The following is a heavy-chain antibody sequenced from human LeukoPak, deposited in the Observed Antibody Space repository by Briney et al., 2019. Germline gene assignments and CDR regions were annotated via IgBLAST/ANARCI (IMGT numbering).Heavy chain of an antibody. CDR3: ARDRGGPIFGAFIRPYYFDS. CDR2: ISTQFGNT. CDR1: GYSFNRYA. D-gene: IGHD3-3*02. V-gene: IGHV1-18*01. Sequence: ASVKVSCKTSGYSFNRYAISWVRQAPGQGLEWMGWISTQFGNTTFAQNFQGRLTLTIDTSTAAASMELRNLRSGDTAVYYCARDRGGPIFGAFIRPYYFDSWGRGTLVTASS. J-gene: IGHJ4*01.